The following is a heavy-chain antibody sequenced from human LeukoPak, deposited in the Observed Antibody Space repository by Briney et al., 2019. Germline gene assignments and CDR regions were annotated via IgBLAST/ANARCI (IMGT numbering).Heavy chain of an antibody. CDR1: NFTFGSHA. V-gene: IGHV3-23*01. J-gene: IGHJ5*02. CDR2: IVYRAST. Sequence: GGSLTRYAFAYNFTFGSHAMVWLPQAPGKGLEWVSVIVYRASTNYADSVKARFPISRDNSKNTLYLQMNSLRAEDTAVYCCATSGYSGYGRTSWGQET. CDR3: ATSGYSGYGRTS. D-gene: IGHD5-12*01.